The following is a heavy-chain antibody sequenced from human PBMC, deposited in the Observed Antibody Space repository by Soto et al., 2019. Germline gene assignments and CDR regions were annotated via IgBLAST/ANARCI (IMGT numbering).Heavy chain of an antibody. J-gene: IGHJ4*02. CDR3: AVAMTTLTRYDY. CDR1: GGSFSSGSYC. D-gene: IGHD4-17*01. CDR2: IYYSGST. Sequence: QVQLQESGPGLVKPSQTLSLTCTVSGGSFSSGSYCWSWIRQHPGKGLEWIGYIYYSGSTYYNPSLKSRITMTADTSKNQFSLKLSSVAAADTAVYYCAVAMTTLTRYDYWGQGTLVTVSS. V-gene: IGHV4-31*03.